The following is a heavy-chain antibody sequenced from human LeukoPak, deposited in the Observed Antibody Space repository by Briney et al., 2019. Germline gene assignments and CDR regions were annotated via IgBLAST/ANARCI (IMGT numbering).Heavy chain of an antibody. V-gene: IGHV3-23*01. CDR1: GFTFNTYA. J-gene: IGHJ4*02. D-gene: IGHD3-22*01. Sequence: PGGSLRLSCAASGFTFNTYALTWVRQAPGKGLEWVSEITGSGDSTYYAASVKGRFTISRDNSKNTLYLQMNSLRAEDTAVYYCAKDFYYDSSGYYGYWGQGTLVTVSS. CDR2: ITGSGDST. CDR3: AKDFYYDSSGYYGY.